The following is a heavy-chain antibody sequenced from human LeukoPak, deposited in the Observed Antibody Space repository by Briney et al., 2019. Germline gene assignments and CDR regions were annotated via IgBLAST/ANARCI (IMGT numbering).Heavy chain of an antibody. Sequence: GGSLRLSCAASGFTFSSYALTWVRQAPGKGLEWVSLISGSDDSTQYADSVKGRFTISRDNSKNTLWLQVNSLGAEDTAVYYCAKATVTHLIDYWGQGTLVTVSS. V-gene: IGHV3-23*01. D-gene: IGHD4-17*01. CDR1: GFTFSSYA. CDR3: AKATVTHLIDY. J-gene: IGHJ4*02. CDR2: ISGSDDST.